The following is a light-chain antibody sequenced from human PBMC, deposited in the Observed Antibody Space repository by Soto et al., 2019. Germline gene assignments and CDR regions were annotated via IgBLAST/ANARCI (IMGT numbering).Light chain of an antibody. Sequence: DIVMTQSPDSLAVSLGERATINCKSSQSLLYSSNNKNYLAWYQQKSGQPPRLLIYWASTRESGVPDRFSGSGSGTDFTLTISSLQAEDVAVYFCQQYYTTPPVTFGQGTRLEIK. CDR1: QSLLYSSNNKNY. V-gene: IGKV4-1*01. J-gene: IGKJ5*01. CDR2: WAS. CDR3: QQYYTTPPVT.